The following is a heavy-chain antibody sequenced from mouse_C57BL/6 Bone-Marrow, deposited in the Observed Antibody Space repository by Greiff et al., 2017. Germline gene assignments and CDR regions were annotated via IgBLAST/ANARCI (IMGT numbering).Heavy chain of an antibody. CDR2: IDPSDSYT. V-gene: IGHV1-50*01. Sequence: QVQLQQPGPELVKPGASVKLSCKASGYTFTSYWMQWVKQRPGQGLEWIGEIDPSDSYTNYNQKFKGKATLTVDTSSSTAYMQLSSLTSEDSAVYYCASCTTGEEYGDVWGTGTTVTVSS. J-gene: IGHJ1*03. CDR1: GYTFTSYW. CDR3: ASCTTGEEYGDV. D-gene: IGHD1-1*01.